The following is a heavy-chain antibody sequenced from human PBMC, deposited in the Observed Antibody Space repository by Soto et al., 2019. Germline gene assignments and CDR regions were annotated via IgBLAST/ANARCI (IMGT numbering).Heavy chain of an antibody. CDR1: GYTFTSYA. CDR3: ARSYCSSTSCPRVPADY. Sequence: ASVKVSCKASGYTFTSYAMHWVRQAPGQRLEWMGWINAGNGNTKYSQKFQGRVTITRDTSASTAYMELSSLRSEDTAVYYCARSYCSSTSCPRVPADYWGQGTLVTVS. J-gene: IGHJ4*02. D-gene: IGHD2-2*01. V-gene: IGHV1-3*01. CDR2: INAGNGNT.